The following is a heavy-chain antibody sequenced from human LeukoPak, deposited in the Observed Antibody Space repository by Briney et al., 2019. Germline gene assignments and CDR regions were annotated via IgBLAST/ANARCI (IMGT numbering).Heavy chain of an antibody. D-gene: IGHD5-18*01. CDR3: ARGRQRGYSYGMTSFVY. V-gene: IGHV4-34*01. CDR2: INHSGST. CDR1: GGSFSGYY. J-gene: IGHJ4*02. Sequence: SETLSLTCAVYGGSFSGYYWSWIRQPPGKGLEWIGEINHSGSTNYNPSLKSRVTISVDTSKNQFSLKLSSVTAADTAVYYCARGRQRGYSYGMTSFVYWGQGTLVTVSS.